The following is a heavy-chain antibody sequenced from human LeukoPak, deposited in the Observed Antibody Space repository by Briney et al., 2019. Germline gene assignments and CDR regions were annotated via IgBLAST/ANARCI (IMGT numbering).Heavy chain of an antibody. V-gene: IGHV3-23*01. D-gene: IGHD6-19*01. Sequence: PGGSLRLSCAASGFSFSSYAMSWVRQAPGKGLEWVSTISGSGGSAYYADSVKGRFTISRDNAKNSLYLQMNSLRAEDTAVYYCARVIAVAADYWGQGTLVTVSS. CDR2: ISGSGGSA. CDR3: ARVIAVAADY. CDR1: GFSFSSYA. J-gene: IGHJ4*02.